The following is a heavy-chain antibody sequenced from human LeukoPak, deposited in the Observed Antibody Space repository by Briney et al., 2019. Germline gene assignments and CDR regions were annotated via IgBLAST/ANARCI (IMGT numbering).Heavy chain of an antibody. V-gene: IGHV4-30-2*01. CDR3: ARVGTYYGSGTLDY. Sequence: PSETLSLTCAVSGGSISSGGYSWSWIRQPPGKGLEWIGYIYHSGSTYYNPSLKSRVTISVDRSKNQFSLMLSSVTAADTAVYYCARVGTYYGSGTLDYWGQGTLVTVSS. CDR2: IYHSGST. CDR1: GGSISSGGYS. J-gene: IGHJ4*02. D-gene: IGHD3-10*01.